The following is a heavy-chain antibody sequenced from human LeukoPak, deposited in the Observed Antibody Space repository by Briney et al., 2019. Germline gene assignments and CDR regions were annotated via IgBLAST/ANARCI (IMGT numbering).Heavy chain of an antibody. J-gene: IGHJ6*04. CDR2: IYYSGST. CDR3: ARDRGDYFDYYYGMDV. Sequence: SETLSLTCTASGCSISNYYWSWIRQPPGKGLEWIGHIYYSGSTNYNHSLKSRVTISVDTCKNQFSLELSSVNAADTAVYYCARDRGDYFDYYYGMDVWGKGTTVTVSS. D-gene: IGHD2/OR15-2a*01. CDR1: GCSISNYY. V-gene: IGHV4-59*01.